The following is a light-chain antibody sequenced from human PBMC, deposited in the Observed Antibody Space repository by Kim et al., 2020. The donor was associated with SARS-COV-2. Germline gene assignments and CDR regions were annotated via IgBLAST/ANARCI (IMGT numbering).Light chain of an antibody. V-gene: IGKV3-20*01. Sequence: EIVLTQSPGTLSLSPGARVTLSCRASQRVTSSFLAWYQQKPGQAPRLLIYGSSYRATGIPDRFSGSGSGTDFTLTISKLEPEDFAVYFVQQYGDSVLTVGGGAKVYIK. CDR1: QRVTSSF. CDR2: GSS. J-gene: IGKJ4*01. CDR3: QQYGDSVLT.